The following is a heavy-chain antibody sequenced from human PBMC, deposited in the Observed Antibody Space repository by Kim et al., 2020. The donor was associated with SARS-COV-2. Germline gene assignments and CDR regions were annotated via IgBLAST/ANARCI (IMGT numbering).Heavy chain of an antibody. CDR1: GGSISSSSYY. CDR3: ARQRGTTSFGVVIRTQIDS. CDR2: IYYSGST. D-gene: IGHD3-3*01. J-gene: IGHJ4*02. V-gene: IGHV4-39*01. Sequence: SQTLSLTCTVSGGSISSSSYYWGWIRQPPGKGLEWIGSIYYSGSTYYNPSLKSRVTISVDTSKNQFSLKLSSVTAADTAVYYCARQRGTTSFGVVIRTQIDSWGQRTLVTVSS.